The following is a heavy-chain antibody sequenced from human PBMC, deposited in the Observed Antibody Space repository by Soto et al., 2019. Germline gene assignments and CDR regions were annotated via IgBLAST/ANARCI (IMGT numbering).Heavy chain of an antibody. CDR3: AKDGGYSSSWRPGWFDP. Sequence: PGGSLRLSCAASGFTFSSYAMHWVRQAPGKGLEWVAVISYDGSNKYYADSVKGRFTISRDNAKNTLYLQMNSLRAEDTALYYCAKDGGYSSSWRPGWFDPWGQGPLVTLSS. J-gene: IGHJ5*02. V-gene: IGHV3-30-3*01. CDR1: GFTFSSYA. D-gene: IGHD6-13*01. CDR2: ISYDGSNK.